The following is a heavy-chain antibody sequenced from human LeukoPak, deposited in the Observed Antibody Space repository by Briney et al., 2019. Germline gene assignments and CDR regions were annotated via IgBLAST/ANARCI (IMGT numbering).Heavy chain of an antibody. V-gene: IGHV4-61*01. D-gene: IGHD5-18*01. CDR2: IYHSGST. Sequence: PSETLSLTCTVSGGSVSSGSYYWSWIRQPPGKGLEWLGYIYHSGSTNYNPSLKSRLTISVDTSKSQFSLKLSSVTAADTAVYYCAAHTAMAPWYFDYWGQGTLVTVSS. CDR3: AAHTAMAPWYFDY. CDR1: GGSVSSGSYY. J-gene: IGHJ4*02.